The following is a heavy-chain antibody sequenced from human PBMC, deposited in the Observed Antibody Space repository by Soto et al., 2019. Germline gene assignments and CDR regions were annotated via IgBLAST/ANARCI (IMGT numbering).Heavy chain of an antibody. CDR2: ISDSSSTI. CDR3: AREVGATGY. Sequence: EVQLVESGGGLVQPGGSLRLSCVASGSTFNSHTMNWVRQAPGKGLEWLSYISDSSSTIYYADSVKGRFTISRDNAKNSLYLQMNSLRADDTAVYYCAREVGATGYWGQGTLVTVSS. J-gene: IGHJ4*02. D-gene: IGHD1-26*01. V-gene: IGHV3-48*04. CDR1: GSTFNSHT.